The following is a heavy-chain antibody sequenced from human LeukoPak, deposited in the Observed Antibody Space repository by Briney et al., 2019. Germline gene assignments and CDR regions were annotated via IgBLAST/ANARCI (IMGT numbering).Heavy chain of an antibody. J-gene: IGHJ4*02. CDR2: INHSGST. V-gene: IGHV4-34*01. D-gene: IGHD6-19*01. Sequence: PSETLSLTCAVYGGSFSGYDWSWIRQPPGKGLEWIGEINHSGSTNYNPSLKSRVTISVDTSKNQFSLKLSSVTAADTAVYYCARGRGRPAVAATPYYFDYWGQGTLVTVSS. CDR3: ARGRGRPAVAATPYYFDY. CDR1: GGSFSGYD.